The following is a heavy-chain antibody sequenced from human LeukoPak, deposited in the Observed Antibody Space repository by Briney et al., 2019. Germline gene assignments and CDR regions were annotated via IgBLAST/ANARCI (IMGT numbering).Heavy chain of an antibody. V-gene: IGHV4-31*03. CDR2: IYYSGST. Sequence: SQTLSLTCTVSGGSISSGGYYWSRIRQHPGKGLEWIGYIYYSGSTYYNPSLKSRVTISVDTSKNQFSLKLSSVTAADTAVYYCARTWASLTVNAFYYFDYWGQGTLVTVSS. CDR1: GGSISSGGYY. CDR3: ARTWASLTVNAFYYFDY. J-gene: IGHJ4*02. D-gene: IGHD4-11*01.